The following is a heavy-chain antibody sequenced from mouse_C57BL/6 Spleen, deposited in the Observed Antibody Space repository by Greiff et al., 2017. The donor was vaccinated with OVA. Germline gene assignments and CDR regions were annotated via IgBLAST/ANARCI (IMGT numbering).Heavy chain of an antibody. V-gene: IGHV5-15*04. CDR1: GFTFSDYG. CDR2: ISNLAYSI. D-gene: IGHD2-4*01. Sequence: DVMLVESGGGLVQPGGSLKLSCAASGFTFSDYGMAWVRQAPRKGPAWVAFISNLAYSIYYADTVTGRFTISRENAKNTLYLEMSSLRSEDTAMYYCARRDDYDDYAMDYWGQGTSVTVSS. CDR3: ARRDDYDDYAMDY. J-gene: IGHJ4*01.